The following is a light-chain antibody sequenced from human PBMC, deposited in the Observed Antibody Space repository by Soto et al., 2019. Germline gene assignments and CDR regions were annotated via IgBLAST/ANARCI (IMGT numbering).Light chain of an antibody. J-gene: IGKJ1*01. Sequence: EIVMTQSPATLSVCPCERVTVCCRASQSVDINLAWYQKKAGQAPRLLIYGASTRATAIPARFSGSGSGTEFTLTISSLQSEDFAVYFCKQYGSSRTFGLGNKVDIK. CDR2: GAS. CDR1: QSVDIN. V-gene: IGKV3-15*01. CDR3: KQYGSSRT.